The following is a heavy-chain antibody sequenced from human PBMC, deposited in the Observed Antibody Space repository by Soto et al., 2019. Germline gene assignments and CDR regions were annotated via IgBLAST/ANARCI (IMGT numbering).Heavy chain of an antibody. Sequence: EVQLLESGGGLVQPGGSLRLSCAASGFTFSSHAMSWVRQAPGKGLEWVSAISATGGTIYYADSVKGRFTSSRDNSKNTLYLQMNNLRAEDTALYYCAKDRGFGAGHGLDVWGQGTTVTVSS. CDR1: GFTFSSHA. CDR2: ISATGGTI. CDR3: AKDRGFGAGHGLDV. J-gene: IGHJ6*02. V-gene: IGHV3-23*01. D-gene: IGHD3-10*01.